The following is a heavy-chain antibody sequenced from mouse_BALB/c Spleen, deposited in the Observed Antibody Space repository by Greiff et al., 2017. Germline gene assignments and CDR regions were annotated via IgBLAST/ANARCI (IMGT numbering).Heavy chain of an antibody. CDR3: ARMSAAD. D-gene: IGHD6-1*01. CDR1: GYTFTSYW. V-gene: IGHV1-87*01. Sequence: VQLQQSGAELARPGASVKLSCKASGYTFTSYWMQWVKQRPGQGLEWIGAIYPGDGDTRYTQKFKGKATLTADKSSSTAYMQLSSLASEDSAVYYCARMSAADWGQGTLVTVSA. J-gene: IGHJ3*01. CDR2: IYPGDGDT.